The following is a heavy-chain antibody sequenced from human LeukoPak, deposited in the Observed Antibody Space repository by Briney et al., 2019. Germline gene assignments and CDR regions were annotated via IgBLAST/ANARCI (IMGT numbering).Heavy chain of an antibody. Sequence: GESLKISCKGSGYSFTSYWIGWVRQMPGKGLEWMGIIYPCDSDTRYSPSFQGQVTISADKSISTAYLQWSSLKASDTAMYYCASYPDCSSTSCYRGYAFDIWGQGTMVTVSS. J-gene: IGHJ3*02. V-gene: IGHV5-51*01. CDR3: ASYPDCSSTSCYRGYAFDI. D-gene: IGHD2-2*02. CDR1: GYSFTSYW. CDR2: IYPCDSDT.